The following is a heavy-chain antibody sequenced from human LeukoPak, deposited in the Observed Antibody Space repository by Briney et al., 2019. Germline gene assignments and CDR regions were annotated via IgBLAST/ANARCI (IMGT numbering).Heavy chain of an antibody. CDR2: ISSSSSYI. Sequence: GGSLRLSCAASVFTFSSYSMNWVRQAPGKGLKWVSSISSSSSYIYYADSVKGRFTISRDNAKNSLYLQMNSLRAEDTAVYYCARRDPNSDGSDLFDYWGQGTLVTVSS. D-gene: IGHD2-21*02. CDR3: ARRDPNSDGSDLFDY. CDR1: VFTFSSYS. J-gene: IGHJ4*02. V-gene: IGHV3-21*01.